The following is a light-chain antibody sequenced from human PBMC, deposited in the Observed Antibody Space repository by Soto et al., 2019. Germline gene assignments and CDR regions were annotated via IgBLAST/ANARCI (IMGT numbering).Light chain of an antibody. CDR3: SSYAGNNNVI. J-gene: IGLJ2*01. CDR1: SSDVGSYRF. V-gene: IGLV2-8*01. CDR2: EVS. Sequence: QSALTQPPSASGSPGQSVTISCTGTSSDVGSYRFVSWYQQHPGKAPKLLIYEVSKRPSGVPDRFSASTSGNTASLTVSGFQADDEADYYCSSYAGNNNVIFGGGTKLTVL.